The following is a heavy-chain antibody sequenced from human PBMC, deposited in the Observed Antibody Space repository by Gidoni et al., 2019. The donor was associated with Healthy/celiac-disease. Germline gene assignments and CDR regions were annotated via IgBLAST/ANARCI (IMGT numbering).Heavy chain of an antibody. J-gene: IGHJ4*02. CDR3: ASPPMEGSGRDY. CDR1: GFTFSSYS. V-gene: IGHV3-21*01. CDR2: ISSSSSYI. D-gene: IGHD6-19*01. Sequence: EVQLVESGGGLVKPGGSLRLSCAASGFTFSSYSMNWVRQAPGKGLEWVSSISSSSSYIYYADSVKGRFTISRDNAKNSLYLQMNSLRAEDTAVYYCASPPMEGSGRDYWGQGTLVTVSS.